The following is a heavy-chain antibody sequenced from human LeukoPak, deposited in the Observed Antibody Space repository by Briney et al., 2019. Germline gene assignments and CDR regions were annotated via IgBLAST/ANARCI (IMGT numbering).Heavy chain of an antibody. V-gene: IGHV3-21*01. Sequence: PGGSLRLSCAASGFTYSSYSMNWVRQAPGKGLEWVSSISSSSSYIYYADSVKGRFTISRDNAKNSLYLQMNSLRAEDTAVYYCARDPYCSGGSCYYWGQGTLVTVSS. CDR3: ARDPYCSGGSCYY. D-gene: IGHD2-15*01. CDR2: ISSSSSYI. CDR1: GFTYSSYS. J-gene: IGHJ4*02.